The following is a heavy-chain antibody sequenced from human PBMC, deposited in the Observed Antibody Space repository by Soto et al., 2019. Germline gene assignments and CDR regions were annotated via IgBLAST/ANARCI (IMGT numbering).Heavy chain of an antibody. CDR2: ISGYNAKT. CDR3: AREGDIVGRDAFDI. V-gene: IGHV1-18*04. J-gene: IGHJ3*02. Sequence: QVQLVQSGAEVKKPGASVKVSCKASGYTFTNYGIDWVRQAPGQGLEWMGWISGYNAKTNYAQKLQGRVTMTTDTSTNTDHMELRSLRSDDTAVYYCAREGDIVGRDAFDIWGQGTMVIVSS. D-gene: IGHD2-15*01. CDR1: GYTFTNYG.